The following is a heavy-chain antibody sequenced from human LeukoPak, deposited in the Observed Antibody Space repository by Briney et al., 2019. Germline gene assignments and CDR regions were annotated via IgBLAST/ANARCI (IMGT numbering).Heavy chain of an antibody. D-gene: IGHD3-22*01. Sequence: SETLSLTCSVSGGSISSYYWSWIWQPAGKGLEWIGRIDVSGSTNYDPSLKSRVTMSVDTSKNQFSLKLSSVTAADTAVYYCARYYYDTSGYYHDYWGQGTLVTVSS. CDR1: GGSISSYY. V-gene: IGHV4-4*07. J-gene: IGHJ4*02. CDR3: ARYYYDTSGYYHDY. CDR2: IDVSGST.